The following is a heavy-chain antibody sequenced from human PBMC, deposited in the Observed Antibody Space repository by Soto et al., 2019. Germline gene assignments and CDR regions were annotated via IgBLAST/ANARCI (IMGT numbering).Heavy chain of an antibody. V-gene: IGHV3-48*03. Sequence: GGSLRLSCAASGFIFSDYEINWVRQAPGKGLEWVSYISGSGLTIYYADTVKGRFTISRDNAKNSLYLQMNSLGVEDTAMYYCAKDSGLPRFGTLIHALDLWGQGTMVTVSS. CDR1: GFIFSDYE. CDR2: ISGSGLTI. CDR3: AKDSGLPRFGTLIHALDL. D-gene: IGHD3-10*01. J-gene: IGHJ3*01.